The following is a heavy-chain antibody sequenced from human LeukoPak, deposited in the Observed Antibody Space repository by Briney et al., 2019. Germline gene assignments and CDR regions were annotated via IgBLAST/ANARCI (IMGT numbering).Heavy chain of an antibody. D-gene: IGHD2-2*02. CDR3: ARGYCSSTSCYSGDY. Sequence: PGRSLRLSCAASGFTFDRYSMHWVRQVPGKGLEWVAAISNFGSKTFYADSVQGRFTISRDNSNNTVDLQMSSLRPEDTTVYYCARGYCSSTSCYSGDYWGQGTLVTVSS. J-gene: IGHJ4*02. CDR1: GFTFDRYS. CDR2: ISNFGSKT. V-gene: IGHV3-30-3*01.